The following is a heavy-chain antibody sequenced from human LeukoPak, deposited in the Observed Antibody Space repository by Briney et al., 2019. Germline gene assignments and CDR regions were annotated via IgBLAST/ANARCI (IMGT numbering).Heavy chain of an antibody. CDR2: INTGSFYI. CDR3: ARGYYYDNSGYFSVTPRHDAFDI. Sequence: KAGGSLRLSCAASGFTFSSYTMNWVRQAPGKGPEWVSSINTGSFYISSADSVKGRFTISRDNAQNSLYLQMNSLRAEDTAVYYCARGYYYDNSGYFSVTPRHDAFDIWGQGTMVTVSS. J-gene: IGHJ3*02. V-gene: IGHV3-21*01. D-gene: IGHD3-22*01. CDR1: GFTFSSYT.